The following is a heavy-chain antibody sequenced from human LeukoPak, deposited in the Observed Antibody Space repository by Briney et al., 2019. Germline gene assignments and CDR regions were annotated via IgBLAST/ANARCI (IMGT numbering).Heavy chain of an antibody. CDR1: GYTYTNHG. Sequence: ASVMVSCKASGYTYTNHGITWVRQAPGQGLEWKGWSSAYNRDTKYAQNFQGRVTLITESSTNTAYMELRSLKSDDTAVYYCARDPSNTSGWSPYFDYWGQGTLVTVSA. J-gene: IGHJ4*02. D-gene: IGHD6-13*01. CDR3: ARDPSNTSGWSPYFDY. CDR2: SSAYNRDT. V-gene: IGHV1-18*04.